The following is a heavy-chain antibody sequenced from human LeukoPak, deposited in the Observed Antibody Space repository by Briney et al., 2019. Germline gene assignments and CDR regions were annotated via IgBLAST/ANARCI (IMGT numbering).Heavy chain of an antibody. CDR2: VSGGGHNT. V-gene: IGHV3-23*01. D-gene: IGHD3-3*01. Sequence: PGGSLRLSCVASGFTFSSYAMSWVRQAPGKGLEWVSVVSGGGHNTYYADSVKGRFTMSRDNSKRTVHLQMNSLRAEDTAVYYCAKDRSSWYYPFDSWGQGTLVTVSS. CDR3: AKDRSSWYYPFDS. CDR1: GFTFSSYA. J-gene: IGHJ4*02.